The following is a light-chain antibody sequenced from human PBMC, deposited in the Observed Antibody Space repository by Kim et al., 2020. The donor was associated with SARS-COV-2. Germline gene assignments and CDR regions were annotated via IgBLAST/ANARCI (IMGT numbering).Light chain of an antibody. CDR3: RKYNSAPRT. V-gene: IGKV1-27*01. J-gene: IGKJ1*01. CDR1: QVISNY. Sequence: ASVRDRVTITCRTSQVISNYLAWYQQKPRKVPKLLIYAASALQSGVPSRFSGSGSGTDFTLTISSLQPEDVATYYCRKYNSAPRTFGQGTKVEIK. CDR2: AAS.